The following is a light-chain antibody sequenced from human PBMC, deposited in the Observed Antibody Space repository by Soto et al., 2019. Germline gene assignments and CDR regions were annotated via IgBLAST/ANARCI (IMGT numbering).Light chain of an antibody. V-gene: IGKV3-15*01. CDR1: QSVGSN. CDR3: QQYNKWFSIT. Sequence: EIVLTQSPATLSLSPWEIATLSCRASQSVGSNLAWYQQKPGQAPRLLIFDVSTRATGIPARFSGSGSGTEFTLTISSLQSEDFAVYYCQQYNKWFSITFGQGTRLEIK. CDR2: DVS. J-gene: IGKJ5*01.